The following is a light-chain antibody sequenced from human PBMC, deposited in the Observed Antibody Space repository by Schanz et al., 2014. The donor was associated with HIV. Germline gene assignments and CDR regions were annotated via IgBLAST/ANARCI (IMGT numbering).Light chain of an antibody. Sequence: QSVLTQPPSASGTPGQRVTISCSGSRSNVGTNTVNWHQRLPGTAPKLIMYNSYHRPSGVPDRFSGSKSGTSASLAISGLQSDDEADYYCATWDDSLEGWVFGGGTKLTVL. CDR3: ATWDDSLEGWV. V-gene: IGLV1-44*01. CDR2: NSY. J-gene: IGLJ3*02. CDR1: RSNVGTNT.